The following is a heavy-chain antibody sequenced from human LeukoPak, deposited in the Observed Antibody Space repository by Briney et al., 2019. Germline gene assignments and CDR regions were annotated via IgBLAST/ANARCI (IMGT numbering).Heavy chain of an antibody. D-gene: IGHD1-26*01. Sequence: PGGSLRLSCAASGFTFSNYWMSWVRQAPGKGLEWVANIKQDGSERYSVDSVKGRFTISRDNAKNALYLQVNSLRAEDTAVYYCARDKVVGATLFDYWGQGALVTVSS. CDR2: IKQDGSER. J-gene: IGHJ4*02. CDR1: GFTFSNYW. CDR3: ARDKVVGATLFDY. V-gene: IGHV3-7*01.